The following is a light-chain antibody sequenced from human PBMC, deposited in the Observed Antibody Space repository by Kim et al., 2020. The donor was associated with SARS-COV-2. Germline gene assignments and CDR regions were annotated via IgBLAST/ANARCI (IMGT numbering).Light chain of an antibody. CDR2: TDD. CDR1: SSNIGSNT. V-gene: IGLV1-44*01. J-gene: IGLJ3*02. CDR3: ATWDDSLDVWM. Sequence: GQRVTLSCSGRSSNIGSNTVNWYQQFPGTAPQPLIDTDDRRPSGVSDRVSCSKSGTSASLAISALRSEDEADYYCATWDDSLDVWMLGGGTQLSVL.